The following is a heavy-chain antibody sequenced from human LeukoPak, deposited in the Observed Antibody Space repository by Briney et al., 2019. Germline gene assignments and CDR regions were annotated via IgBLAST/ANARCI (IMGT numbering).Heavy chain of an antibody. V-gene: IGHV4-59*01. CDR3: ARLWSEGNWENWFDP. D-gene: IGHD3-3*01. Sequence: SETLSLTCAVSGGSISSYYWSWIRQPPGKGLEWIGYIYYSGNTNYNPSLKSRVTISVDTSKNQFSLKLSSVTAADTAVYYCARLWSEGNWENWFDPWGQGTLVTVSS. CDR2: IYYSGNT. J-gene: IGHJ5*02. CDR1: GGSISSYY.